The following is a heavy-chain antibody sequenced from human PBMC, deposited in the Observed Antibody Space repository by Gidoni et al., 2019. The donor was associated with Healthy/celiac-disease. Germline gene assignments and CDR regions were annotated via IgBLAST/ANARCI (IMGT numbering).Heavy chain of an antibody. Sequence: QLQLQESGPGLVKPSETLSLTCTVSGGSISSSSYYWGWIRQPPGKGLEWIGSIYYSGSTYYNPSLKSRVTISVDTSKNQFSLKLSSVTAADTAVYYCAKWELLAGWVYWGQGTLVTVSS. J-gene: IGHJ4*02. D-gene: IGHD1-26*01. CDR2: IYYSGST. CDR3: AKWELLAGWVY. V-gene: IGHV4-39*01. CDR1: GGSISSSSYY.